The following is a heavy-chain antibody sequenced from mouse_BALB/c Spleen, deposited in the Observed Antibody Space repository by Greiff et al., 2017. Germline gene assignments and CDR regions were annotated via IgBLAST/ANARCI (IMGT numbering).Heavy chain of an antibody. Sequence: VKVVESGPGLVAPSQSLSITCTVSGFSLTSYGVHWVRQPPGKGLEWLGVIWAGGSTNYNSALMSRLSISKDNSKSQVFLKMNSLQTDDTAMYYCARGGLRRREYAMDYWGQGTSVTVSS. D-gene: IGHD2-4*01. CDR1: GFSLTSYG. CDR3: ARGGLRRREYAMDY. J-gene: IGHJ4*01. CDR2: IWAGGST. V-gene: IGHV2-9*02.